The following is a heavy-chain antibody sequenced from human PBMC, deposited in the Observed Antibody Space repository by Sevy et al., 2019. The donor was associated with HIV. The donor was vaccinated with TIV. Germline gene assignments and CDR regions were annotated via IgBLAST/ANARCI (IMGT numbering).Heavy chain of an antibody. Sequence: GGSLRLSCAASTFSVTDNYMSWVRQAPGKGLEWVSTIYSGGSTFYADSVKGRFTISRDNSKNTLYRQMNSLRAEDTAVYYCARDRYYDASGYYYYYGLDVWGQGTTVTVSS. CDR1: TFSVTDNY. CDR2: IYSGGST. J-gene: IGHJ6*02. CDR3: ARDRYYDASGYYYYYGLDV. D-gene: IGHD3-22*01. V-gene: IGHV3-66*01.